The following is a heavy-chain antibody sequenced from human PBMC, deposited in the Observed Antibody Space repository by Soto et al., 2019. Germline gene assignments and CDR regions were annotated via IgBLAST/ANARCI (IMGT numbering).Heavy chain of an antibody. CDR2: ISPYNGNT. D-gene: IGHD2-15*01. Sequence: QVQLVQSGAEVKKPGASVKVSCKASGYTFSNYGITWVRQAPGQGLEWMGWISPYNGNTNYAQKLQGRVTMTTVTSTSKAYMELRSLRSDDTAVYYCARGGVGYCSGGSCPHNWFDPWGQGSLVTVSS. CDR1: GYTFSNYG. CDR3: ARGGVGYCSGGSCPHNWFDP. J-gene: IGHJ5*02. V-gene: IGHV1-18*01.